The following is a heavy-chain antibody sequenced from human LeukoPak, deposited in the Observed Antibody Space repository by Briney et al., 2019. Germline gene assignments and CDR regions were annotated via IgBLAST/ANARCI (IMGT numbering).Heavy chain of an antibody. V-gene: IGHV3-23*01. Sequence: PGGSLRLSCAASGFTFSSYAMSWVRQAPGKGLEWVSAISGSGGSTYYADSVKGWFTISRDNSKNTLYLQMNSLRAEDTAVYYCAKEARKGYSSGWQRGFDYWGQGTLVTVSS. CDR3: AKEARKGYSSGWQRGFDY. J-gene: IGHJ4*02. CDR1: GFTFSSYA. D-gene: IGHD6-19*01. CDR2: ISGSGGST.